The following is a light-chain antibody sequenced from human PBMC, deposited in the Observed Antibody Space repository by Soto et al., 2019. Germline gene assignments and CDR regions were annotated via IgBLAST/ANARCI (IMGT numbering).Light chain of an antibody. CDR3: SSYTSSKTYV. CDR2: DVS. CDR1: SSDVGGYDF. Sequence: CALAQPASVSGAAGQAITISCTGTSSDVGGYDFVSWYQQHPGKAPKLMISDVSNRPSGGSNRFSGSKSGNTASLTISGLQAEDEADYYCSSYTSSKTYVFGTGTKVTVL. V-gene: IGLV2-14*01. J-gene: IGLJ1*01.